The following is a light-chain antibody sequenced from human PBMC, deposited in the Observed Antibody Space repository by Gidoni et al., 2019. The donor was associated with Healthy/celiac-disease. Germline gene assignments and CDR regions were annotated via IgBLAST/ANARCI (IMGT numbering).Light chain of an antibody. J-gene: IGKJ2*01. CDR3: QPSYSTPRT. Sequence: DIQMTQSPSSLSASVGDRVTITCRASQSISSYLNWHQQKPGKAPKLLIYAASSLQSGVPSRFSGSGSGTDFTLTISSLQPEDFATYYCQPSYSTPRTFGQGTKLEIK. V-gene: IGKV1-39*01. CDR1: QSISSY. CDR2: AAS.